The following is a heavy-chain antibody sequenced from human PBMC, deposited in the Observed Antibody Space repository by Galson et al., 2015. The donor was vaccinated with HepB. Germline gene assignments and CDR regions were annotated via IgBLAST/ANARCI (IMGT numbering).Heavy chain of an antibody. J-gene: IGHJ4*02. CDR2: IIPILGIA. Sequence: SVKVSCKASGGTFSSYTISWVRQAPGQGLEWMGRIIPILGIANYAQKFQGRVTITADKSTSTAYMELSSLRSEDTAVYYCARGPDVDIVATTYFDYWGQGTLVTVSS. CDR3: ARGPDVDIVATTYFDY. CDR1: GGTFSSYT. V-gene: IGHV1-69*02. D-gene: IGHD5-12*01.